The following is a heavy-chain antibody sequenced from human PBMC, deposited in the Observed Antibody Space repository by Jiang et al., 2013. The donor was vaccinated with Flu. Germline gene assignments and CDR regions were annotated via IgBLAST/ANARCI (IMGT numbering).Heavy chain of an antibody. CDR2: LLHGST. D-gene: IGHD3-16*01. Sequence: SYYWSWIRQPPREGTGVDWVYLLHGSTNYNPSLKSRVTISVDTSKNQFSLKLSSVTAADTAVYYCARINYAYGMDVWGQGTTVTVSS. J-gene: IGHJ6*02. V-gene: IGHV4-59*01. CDR1: SYY. CDR3: ARINYAYGMDV.